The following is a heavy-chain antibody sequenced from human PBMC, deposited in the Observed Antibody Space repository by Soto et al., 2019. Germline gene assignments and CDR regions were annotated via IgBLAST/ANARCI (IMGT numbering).Heavy chain of an antibody. CDR3: ARDRGIAAGLDY. J-gene: IGHJ4*02. CDR1: GFTFSSYA. CDR2: ISYDGSNK. V-gene: IGHV3-30-3*01. Sequence: GGSLRLSCAAPGFTFSSYAMHWVRQAPGKGLEWVAVISYDGSNKYYADSVKGRFTISRDNSKNTLYLQMNSLRAEDTAVYYCARDRGIAAGLDYWGQGTLVTVSS. D-gene: IGHD6-13*01.